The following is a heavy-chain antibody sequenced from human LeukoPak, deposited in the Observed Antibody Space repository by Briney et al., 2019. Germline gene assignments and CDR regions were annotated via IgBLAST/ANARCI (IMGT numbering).Heavy chain of an antibody. J-gene: IGHJ6*02. CDR1: GYSLTSYY. CDR2: INPSISST. D-gene: IGHD3-16*01. Sequence: ASVKVSCKASGYSLTSYYIHWVRQAPGQGLEWMGIINPSISSTSYAQKFQGRVTITADESTSTAYMELSSLRSEDTAVYYCASGRGSYYGMDVWGQGTTVTVSS. V-gene: IGHV1-46*01. CDR3: ASGRGSYYGMDV.